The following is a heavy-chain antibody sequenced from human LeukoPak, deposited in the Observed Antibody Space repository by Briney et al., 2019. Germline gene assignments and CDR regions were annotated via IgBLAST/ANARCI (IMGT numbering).Heavy chain of an antibody. V-gene: IGHV3-74*01. D-gene: IGHD3-9*01. CDR1: GFTFSSYW. Sequence: GGSLRLSCVASGFTFSSYWMHWVRQDPRKGLVWVSQINGDGRNINYADSVRGRFTISRDNAKDTLYLQMNTLRVEDTAVYYCTRDLMDYDVSTGLHHYYMDVWGQGTTVTVSS. J-gene: IGHJ6*02. CDR2: INGDGRNI. CDR3: TRDLMDYDVSTGLHHYYMDV.